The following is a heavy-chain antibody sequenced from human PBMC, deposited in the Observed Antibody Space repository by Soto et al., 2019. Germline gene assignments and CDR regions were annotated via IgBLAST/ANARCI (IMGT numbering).Heavy chain of an antibody. D-gene: IGHD3-16*01. V-gene: IGHV1-18*01. CDR3: VMVDNYVTPTPQDG. Sequence: QVQLVQSGDEVKKPGASVKVSCKASGYIFVNYGIAWVRQAPGQGLGWMGWISPYTGNTHSATKVQGRLTMTTDTSTSTAYMDLGSLTSDDTAVYYCVMVDNYVTPTPQDGWGQGTTVTVSS. CDR2: ISPYTGNT. CDR1: GYIFVNYG. J-gene: IGHJ6*02.